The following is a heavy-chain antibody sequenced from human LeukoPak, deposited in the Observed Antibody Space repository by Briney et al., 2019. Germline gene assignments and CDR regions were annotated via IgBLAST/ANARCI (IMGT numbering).Heavy chain of an antibody. CDR3: ARGWFGEPMGDY. V-gene: IGHV3-33*01. D-gene: IGHD3-10*01. CDR1: GFTFSSYD. Sequence: GGSLRLSCAASGFTFSSYDMHWVRQAPGKGLEWVAVIWYDGSNKYYADSVKGRFTISRDNSKNTLYLQMNGLRAEDTAVYYCARGWFGEPMGDYWGQGTLVTVSS. J-gene: IGHJ4*02. CDR2: IWYDGSNK.